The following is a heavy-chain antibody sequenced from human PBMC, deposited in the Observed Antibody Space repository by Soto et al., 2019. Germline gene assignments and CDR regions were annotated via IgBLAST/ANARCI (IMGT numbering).Heavy chain of an antibody. Sequence: QVQLQESGPGLVKPSETLSLTCTVSGGSVSSGSYYWSWIRQPPGKGLEWIGYIYYSGSTNYNPSLNSRVSVSVDTSKNQLSLQLSSVTAADTAVYYCARDRTATRTVTTPSYYDYGMDVWGQGTTVTVSS. CDR1: GGSVSSGSYY. CDR2: IYYSGST. V-gene: IGHV4-61*01. D-gene: IGHD4-4*01. CDR3: ARDRTATRTVTTPSYYDYGMDV. J-gene: IGHJ6*02.